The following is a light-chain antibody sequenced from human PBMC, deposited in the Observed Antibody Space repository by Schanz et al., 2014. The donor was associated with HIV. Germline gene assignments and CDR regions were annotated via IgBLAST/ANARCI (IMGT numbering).Light chain of an antibody. V-gene: IGLV1-51*01. CDR3: GTWHSSLREVV. J-gene: IGLJ2*01. CDR2: DSR. CDR1: DSNIGSNY. Sequence: QSVLTQPPSVSAAPGQKVTISCSGSDSNIGSNYVAWYQQLPGTAPKLLIHDSRKRPSEIPDRFSGSKSGTSAALGITGLQTGDEADYYCGTWHSSLREVVFGGGTKLTVL.